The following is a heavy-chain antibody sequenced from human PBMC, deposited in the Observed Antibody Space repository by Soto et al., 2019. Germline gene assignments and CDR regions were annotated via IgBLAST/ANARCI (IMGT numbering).Heavy chain of an antibody. CDR1: GFTFSSYA. D-gene: IGHD4-17*01. V-gene: IGHV3-23*01. CDR3: AKDAFGAATTVIDAFDI. J-gene: IGHJ3*02. CDR2: ISGSGGST. Sequence: GGSLRLSCAASGFTFSSYAMSWVRQAPGKGLEWVSAISGSGGSTYYADSVKGRFTISRDNSKNTLYLQMNSLRAEDTAVYYCAKDAFGAATTVIDAFDIWGQGTMVTVSS.